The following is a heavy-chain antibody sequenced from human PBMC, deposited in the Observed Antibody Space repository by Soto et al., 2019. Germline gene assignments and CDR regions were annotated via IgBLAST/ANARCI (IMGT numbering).Heavy chain of an antibody. J-gene: IGHJ4*02. CDR2: MNPNSGNT. CDR1: GYTFTSYD. Sequence: ASVKVSCKASGYTFTSYDINWVRQATGQGLEWMGWMNPNSGNTGYAQKFQGRVTMTRNTSISTAYMELSSLRSEDTAVYYRARDGYYDFCSGYERRFDYWGQGTLVTVSS. V-gene: IGHV1-8*01. CDR3: ARDGYYDFCSGYERRFDY. D-gene: IGHD3-3*01.